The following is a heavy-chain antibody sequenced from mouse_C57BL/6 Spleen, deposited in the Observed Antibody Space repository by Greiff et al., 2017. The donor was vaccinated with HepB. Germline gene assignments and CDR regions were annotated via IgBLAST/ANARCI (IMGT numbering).Heavy chain of an antibody. V-gene: IGHV14-3*01. CDR1: GFNIKNTY. CDR3: ARSSGGGRGGFDY. CDR2: IDPANGNT. Sequence: EVKLVESVAELVRPGASVKLSCTASGFNIKNTYMHWVKQRPEQGLEWIGRIDPANGNTKYAPKFQGKATITADTSSNTAYLQLSSLTSEDTAIYYCARSSGGGRGGFDYWGQGTTLTVSS. J-gene: IGHJ2*01. D-gene: IGHD3-2*02.